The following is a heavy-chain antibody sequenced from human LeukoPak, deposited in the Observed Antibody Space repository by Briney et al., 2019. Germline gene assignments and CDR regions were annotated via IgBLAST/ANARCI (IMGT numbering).Heavy chain of an antibody. J-gene: IGHJ4*02. V-gene: IGHV4-59*01. CDR1: GDSISSYY. D-gene: IGHD5-18*01. CDR3: ARGRRVTDY. CDR2: IYYSGSA. Sequence: PSETLPLTCDVSGDSISSYYWTWIRQPPGKGLEWIGYIYYSGSANYNASLKSRVTMSVDTSKSQVSLNLSSVTAADTAVYYCARGRRVTDYWGQGTLVTVSS.